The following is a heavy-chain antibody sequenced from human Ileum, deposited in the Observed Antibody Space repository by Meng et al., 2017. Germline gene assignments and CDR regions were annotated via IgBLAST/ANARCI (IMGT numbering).Heavy chain of an antibody. CDR1: GFTFSSYA. CDR2: ISYDGSNK. Sequence: QVQLVESGGGVVQPGRALRLSCEASGFTFSSYAMHWVRQAPGKGLEWVAVISYDGSNKYYADSVKGRFTISRDNSKNTLYLQMNSLRAEDSAVYYCARDTKNYYDSSGYPGPLDYWGQGTLVTVSS. J-gene: IGHJ4*02. CDR3: ARDTKNYYDSSGYPGPLDY. V-gene: IGHV3-30-3*01. D-gene: IGHD3-22*01.